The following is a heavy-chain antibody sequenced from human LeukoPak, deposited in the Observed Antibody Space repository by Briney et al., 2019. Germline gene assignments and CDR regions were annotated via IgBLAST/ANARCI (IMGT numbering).Heavy chain of an antibody. CDR2: IYPGDSDT. CDR1: GYSFTTYW. J-gene: IGHJ3*02. Sequence: GESLKISCKGSGYSFTTYWIAWVRQMPGKGLEWMGIIYPGDSDTRYSPSFQGQVTISADKSITTAYLQWRGLKVSDSAMYYCATLGSGWYDAFEIWGQGTKVTVSS. V-gene: IGHV5-51*01. D-gene: IGHD6-19*01. CDR3: ATLGSGWYDAFEI.